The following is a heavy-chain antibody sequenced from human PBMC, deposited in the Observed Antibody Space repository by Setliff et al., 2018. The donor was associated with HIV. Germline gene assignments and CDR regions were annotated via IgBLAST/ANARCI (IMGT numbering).Heavy chain of an antibody. CDR1: GFTFTTYY. J-gene: IGHJ4*02. V-gene: IGHV1-46*01. CDR2: INPSGGST. D-gene: IGHD6-19*01. Sequence: ASVKVSCKASGFTFTTYYMHWVRQAPGQGLEWMGIINPSGGSTTYAQKFQGRVTITRNTSISTAYMELSSLRSEETAVYYCARDEGSGWPLDYWGQGTLVTVSS. CDR3: ARDEGSGWPLDY.